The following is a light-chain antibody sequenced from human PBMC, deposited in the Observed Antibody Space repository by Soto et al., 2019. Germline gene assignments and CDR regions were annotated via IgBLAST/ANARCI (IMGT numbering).Light chain of an antibody. Sequence: QSALTQPASVSGSPGQSITISRTGTSSDVGSYNLVSWYQQHPGKAPKLMIYEGSKRPSGVSNRFSGFKSGNTASLTISGLQAEDEADYYCCSYAGSSTSVVFGGGTKLTVL. CDR3: CSYAGSSTSVV. CDR2: EGS. CDR1: SSDVGSYNL. V-gene: IGLV2-23*01. J-gene: IGLJ2*01.